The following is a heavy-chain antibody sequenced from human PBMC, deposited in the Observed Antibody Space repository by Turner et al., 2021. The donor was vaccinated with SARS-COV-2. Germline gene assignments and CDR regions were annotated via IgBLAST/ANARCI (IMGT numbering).Heavy chain of an antibody. V-gene: IGHV4-59*08. J-gene: IGHJ5*02. CDR2: ISHRGTS. CDR3: ARLSAAALDP. D-gene: IGHD6-13*01. CDR1: GFSITPYY. Sequence: QVQLPESGPGLVKHSETLSLTCSVSGFSITPYYCSWIRQPPGKGLEYIGYISHRGTSHYDPSLRGRVTISIDMPKNHFSLQLNSVTAADTAVYYCARLSAAALDPWGQGTLVTVSS.